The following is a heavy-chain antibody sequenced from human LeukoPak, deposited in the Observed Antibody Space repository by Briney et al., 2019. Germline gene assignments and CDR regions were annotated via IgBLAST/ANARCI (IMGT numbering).Heavy chain of an antibody. D-gene: IGHD3-22*01. CDR1: GFTFSSYA. V-gene: IGHV3-23*01. J-gene: IGHJ4*02. Sequence: PGGSLRLSCAASGFTFSSYAMSWVRQAPGKGLEWVSSISGSGGSTYYADSVKSRFTISRDNSKNTLYLQMNRLRAEDTAVYSCAKEYHSSGYYPDYWGQGTLVTVSS. CDR2: ISGSGGST. CDR3: AKEYHSSGYYPDY.